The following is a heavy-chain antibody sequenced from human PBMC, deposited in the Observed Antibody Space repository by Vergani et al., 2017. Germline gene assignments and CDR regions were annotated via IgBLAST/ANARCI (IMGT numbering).Heavy chain of an antibody. CDR3: ARRGPADCSGGSCYYYYGMDV. CDR2: IIPIFGTA. V-gene: IGHV1-69*01. D-gene: IGHD2-15*01. Sequence: QVQLVQSGAEVKKPGSSVKVSCKASGGTFSSYAISWVRQAPGQGLEWMGGIIPIFGTANYAQKFQGRVTITADESTSTAYMELSSLRAEDTAVYYCARRGPADCSGGSCYYYYGMDVWGQGTTVTGSS. J-gene: IGHJ6*02. CDR1: GGTFSSYA.